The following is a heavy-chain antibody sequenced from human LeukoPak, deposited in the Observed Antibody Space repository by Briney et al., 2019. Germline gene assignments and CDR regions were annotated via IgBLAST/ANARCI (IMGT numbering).Heavy chain of an antibody. J-gene: IGHJ3*02. D-gene: IGHD5-12*01. CDR3: ARGSHLRLTDFDAFDI. CDR1: GYTFTSYY. Sequence: ASVKVSCKASGYTFTSYYMHWVRQAPGQGLEWMGIINPSGGSISYAEKFQGRVTMTRDTSTSTVYMELNSLRSEDTAVYYCARGSHLRLTDFDAFDIWGQGTMVTVSS. CDR2: INPSGGSI. V-gene: IGHV1-46*01.